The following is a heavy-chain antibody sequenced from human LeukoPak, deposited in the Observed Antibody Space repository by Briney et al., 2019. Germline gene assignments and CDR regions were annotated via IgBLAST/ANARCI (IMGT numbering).Heavy chain of an antibody. J-gene: IGHJ4*02. Sequence: KTGGSLRLSCAASGFTFSSYSMNWVRQAPGKGLEWVSSISSSSSYIYYADSVKGRFTISRGNAKNSLYLQMNSLRAEDTAVYYCARDRQIQLWLKGHFDYWGQGTLVTVSS. V-gene: IGHV3-21*01. D-gene: IGHD5-18*01. CDR1: GFTFSSYS. CDR3: ARDRQIQLWLKGHFDY. CDR2: ISSSSSYI.